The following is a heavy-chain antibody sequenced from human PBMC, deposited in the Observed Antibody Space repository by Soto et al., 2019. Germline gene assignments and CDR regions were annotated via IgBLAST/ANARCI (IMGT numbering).Heavy chain of an antibody. Sequence: QVQLQESGPGLVKPSQTLSLTCTVSGGSISSGCYYWSWIRQHPGKGLEWIGYIYYSGSTYYNPSLTSRVTISVDTSKNQFSLKLSSVTAADTAVYYCAREGIAVAFFDYWGQGTLVTVSS. CDR2: IYYSGST. V-gene: IGHV4-31*03. CDR3: AREGIAVAFFDY. J-gene: IGHJ4*02. D-gene: IGHD6-19*01. CDR1: GGSISSGCYY.